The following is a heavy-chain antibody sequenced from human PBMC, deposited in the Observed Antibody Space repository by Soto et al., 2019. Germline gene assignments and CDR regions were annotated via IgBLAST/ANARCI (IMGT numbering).Heavy chain of an antibody. D-gene: IGHD2-15*01. CDR1: GFTFSSYG. CDR2: IWYDGSNK. V-gene: IGHV3-33*01. J-gene: IGHJ6*02. Sequence: GGSLRLSCAASGFTFSSYGMHWVRQAPGKGLERMAVIWYDGSNKYYADSVKGRFTISRDNSKNTLYLQMYSLRAEDTAVYYCARDTRYCSGGSGCPVHYYYYGMDICGQGPTVGVSS. CDR3: ARDTRYCSGGSGCPVHYYYYGMDI.